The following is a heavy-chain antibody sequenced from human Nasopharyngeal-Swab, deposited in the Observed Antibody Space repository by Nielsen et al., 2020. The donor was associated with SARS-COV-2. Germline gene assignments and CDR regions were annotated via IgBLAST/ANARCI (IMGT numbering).Heavy chain of an antibody. J-gene: IGHJ4*02. CDR2: ISSSSSTI. CDR1: GFTFSSYS. V-gene: IGHV3-48*01. D-gene: IGHD3-3*01. Sequence: GGSLRLSCAASGFTFSSYSMNWVRQAPGKGLEWVSYISSSSSTIYYADSVKGRFTIPRDNAKNSLYLQMNSLRAEDTAVYYCARSDITIFGVVIMRYYFDYWGQGTLVTVSS. CDR3: ARSDITIFGVVIMRYYFDY.